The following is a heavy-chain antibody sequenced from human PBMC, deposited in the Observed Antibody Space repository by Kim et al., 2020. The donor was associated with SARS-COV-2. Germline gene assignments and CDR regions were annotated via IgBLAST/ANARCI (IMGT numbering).Heavy chain of an antibody. J-gene: IGHJ3*02. CDR3: ARHPPASTYAFDI. Sequence: SNPSLKSRVTISVDTSKNQFSLKLSSVTAADTAVYYCARHPPASTYAFDIWGQGTMVTVSS. D-gene: IGHD2-2*01. V-gene: IGHV4-39*01.